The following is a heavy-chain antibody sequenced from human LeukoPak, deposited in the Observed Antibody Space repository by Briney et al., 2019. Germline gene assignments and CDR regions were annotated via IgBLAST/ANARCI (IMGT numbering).Heavy chain of an antibody. V-gene: IGHV3-7*01. CDR1: GFTFNNYW. J-gene: IGHJ3*01. Sequence: PGGSLRLSCAASGFTFNNYWMTWVRQGPGKGLEWGAEIKEDGSEKYYVDSVRGRFTISRDNAKNSLYLQMNSLRVEDTALYYCARDKASGSSYGSSFHFWGQGTMVTVSS. CDR3: ARDKASGSSYGSSFHF. CDR2: IKEDGSEK. D-gene: IGHD1-26*01.